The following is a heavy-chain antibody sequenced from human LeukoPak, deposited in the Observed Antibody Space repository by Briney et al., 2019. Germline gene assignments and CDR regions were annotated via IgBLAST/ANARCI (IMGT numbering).Heavy chain of an antibody. Sequence: ASVKVSCKASGGTFSSYAISRVRQAPGQGLEWMGGIIPIFGTANYAQKFQGRVTITTDESTSTAYMELSSLRSEDTAVYYCSLWGFMGQQPHWGYYFDYWGQGTLVTVSS. V-gene: IGHV1-69*05. CDR2: IIPIFGTA. CDR3: SLWGFMGQQPHWGYYFDY. J-gene: IGHJ4*02. CDR1: GGTFSSYA. D-gene: IGHD6-13*01.